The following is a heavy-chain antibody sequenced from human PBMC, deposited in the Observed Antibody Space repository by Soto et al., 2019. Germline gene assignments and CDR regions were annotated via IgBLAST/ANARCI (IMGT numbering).Heavy chain of an antibody. CDR3: AREWIQLRVGMDV. CDR2: IYYSGST. Sequence: QVQLQESGPGLVKPSQTLSLTCTVSGGSISSGDFFWTWIRQPPGKGLEWIGYIYYSGSTYYNPSLRRRVTLSVDTSQSQFSLKLRSVTAADTAVYYCAREWIQLRVGMDVWGQGTTVTVSS. J-gene: IGHJ6*02. CDR1: GGSISSGDFF. D-gene: IGHD5-18*01. V-gene: IGHV4-30-4*01.